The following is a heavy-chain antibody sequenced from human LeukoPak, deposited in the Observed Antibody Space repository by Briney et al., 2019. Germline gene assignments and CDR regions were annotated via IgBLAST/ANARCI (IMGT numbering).Heavy chain of an antibody. D-gene: IGHD2-15*01. CDR3: ASCSGGSCYLDY. CDR2: ISSSSSYI. CDR1: GFTFSSYS. Sequence: GGSLRLSCAASGFTFSSYSMNWVRQAPGKGLEWVSSISSSSSYIYYADSVKGRFTISKDNAKNSLCLQMNSLRAEDTAVYYCASCSGGSCYLDYWGQGTLVTVSS. V-gene: IGHV3-21*01. J-gene: IGHJ4*02.